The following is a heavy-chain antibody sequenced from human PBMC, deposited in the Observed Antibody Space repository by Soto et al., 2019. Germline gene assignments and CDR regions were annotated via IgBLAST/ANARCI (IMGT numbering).Heavy chain of an antibody. CDR1: RGSVSSATYY. V-gene: IGHV4-61*01. Sequence: PSETLSLTCSVSRGSVSSATYYWNWMRQPPGKPLEWIGYIYYSGSTNYNPSLKSRVTISLDTSNDRFSLRLSSVTAADTAVYYCAKGGSGYSYGRGAFDIWGQGTMVTVS. J-gene: IGHJ3*02. D-gene: IGHD5-18*01. CDR2: IYYSGST. CDR3: AKGGSGYSYGRGAFDI.